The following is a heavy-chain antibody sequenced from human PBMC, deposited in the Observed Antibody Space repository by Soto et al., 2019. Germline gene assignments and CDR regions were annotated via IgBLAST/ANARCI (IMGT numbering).Heavy chain of an antibody. CDR1: GFTFSSYG. CDR2: IWYDGSNK. Sequence: QVQLVESGGGVVQPGRSLRLSCAASGFTFSSYGMHWVRQAPGKGLEWVAVIWYDGSNKYYADSVKGRFTISRDNSKNKLYLQMNSLRAEDTAVYYCAREVSSSGWHTFDYWGQGTLVTVSS. J-gene: IGHJ4*02. V-gene: IGHV3-33*01. D-gene: IGHD6-19*01. CDR3: AREVSSSGWHTFDY.